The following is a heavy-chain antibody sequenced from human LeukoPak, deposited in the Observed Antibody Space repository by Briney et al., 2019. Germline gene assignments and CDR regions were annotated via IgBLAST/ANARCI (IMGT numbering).Heavy chain of an antibody. J-gene: IGHJ4*02. Sequence: GGSLRLSCAASGFTFSSYWMSWVRQAPGKGLEGVADIKQDGSEKYYVDSVKGRFTISRDNAKNSLYLQMNSLGAEDTAVYYCATDRSYSSGWSFNDYWGQGTLVTVSS. D-gene: IGHD6-19*01. CDR1: GFTFSSYW. CDR3: ATDRSYSSGWSFNDY. CDR2: IKQDGSEK. V-gene: IGHV3-7*01.